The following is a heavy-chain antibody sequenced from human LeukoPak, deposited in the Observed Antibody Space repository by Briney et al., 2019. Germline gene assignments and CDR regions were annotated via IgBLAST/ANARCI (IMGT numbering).Heavy chain of an antibody. CDR2: ISSSSSYI. CDR3: ARDAPSSCFDY. CDR1: GFTFSSYS. D-gene: IGHD2-2*01. J-gene: IGHJ4*02. V-gene: IGHV3-21*01. Sequence: GGSLRLSCAASGFTFSSYSMNWVRQAPGKGLGWVSSISSSSSYIYYADSVKGRFTISRDNAKNSLYLQMNSLRAEDTAVYYCARDAPSSCFDYWGQGTLVTVSS.